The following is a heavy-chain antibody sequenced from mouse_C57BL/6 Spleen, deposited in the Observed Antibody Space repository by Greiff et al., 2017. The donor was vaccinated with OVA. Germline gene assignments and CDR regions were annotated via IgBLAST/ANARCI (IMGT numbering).Heavy chain of an antibody. CDR3: ARSGYDYDSAWFAY. J-gene: IGHJ3*01. Sequence: VQLQQPGAELVKPGASVKMSCKASGYTFTSYWITWVKQRPGQGLEWIGDIYPGSGSTNYNEKFKSKATLTVDTSSSPAYMQLSSLTSEDSAVDYCARSGYDYDSAWFAYWGQGTLVTVSA. D-gene: IGHD2-4*01. CDR2: IYPGSGST. CDR1: GYTFTSYW. V-gene: IGHV1-55*01.